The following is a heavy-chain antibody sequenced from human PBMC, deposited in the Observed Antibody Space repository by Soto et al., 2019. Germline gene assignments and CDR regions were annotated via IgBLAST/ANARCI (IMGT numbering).Heavy chain of an antibody. D-gene: IGHD3-22*01. J-gene: IGHJ1*01. Sequence: QVQLVESGGGVVQPGRSLRLSCAASGFTFSSYGMHWVRQAPGKGLEWVAVIWYDGSNKYYADSVKGRFTISRDNSKNXLXXQMNSLRAEDTAVYYCARDQYYDSSGYYYVEYFQHWGQGTLVTVSS. V-gene: IGHV3-33*01. CDR3: ARDQYYDSSGYYYVEYFQH. CDR2: IWYDGSNK. CDR1: GFTFSSYG.